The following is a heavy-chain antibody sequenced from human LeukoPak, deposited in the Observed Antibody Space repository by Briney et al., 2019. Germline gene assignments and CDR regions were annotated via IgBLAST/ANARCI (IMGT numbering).Heavy chain of an antibody. V-gene: IGHV3-23*01. CDR1: GFTFSSYA. CDR2: ISGSGGST. J-gene: IGHJ4*02. CDR3: AKDDDIEQLVGYFDY. D-gene: IGHD6-6*01. Sequence: GGSLRLSCAASGFTFSSYAMSWVRQAPGKGLEWVSAISGSGGSTYYADSVKGRFTIFRDNSKNTLYLQMNSLRAEDTAVYYCAKDDDIEQLVGYFDYWGQGTLVTVSS.